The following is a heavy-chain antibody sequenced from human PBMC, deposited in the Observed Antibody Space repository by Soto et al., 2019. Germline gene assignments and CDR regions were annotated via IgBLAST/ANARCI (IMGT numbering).Heavy chain of an antibody. J-gene: IGHJ6*02. V-gene: IGHV1-18*01. CDR2: TSAYNGNT. CDR1: GYTFTSYG. Sequence: QVQLVQSGAEVKKPGASVKVSCKASGYTFTSYGISWVRQAPGQGLEWMGWTSAYNGNTNYAQKLQGRGTMTKDTSTSTAYMGVRSLSSFYTAVYYCARLANPYGLGSYSPYYGMYVWGQGTTVTVSS. D-gene: IGHD3-10*01. CDR3: ARLANPYGLGSYSPYYGMYV.